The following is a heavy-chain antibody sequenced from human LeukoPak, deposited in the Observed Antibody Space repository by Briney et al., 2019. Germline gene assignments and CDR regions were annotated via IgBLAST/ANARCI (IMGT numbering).Heavy chain of an antibody. CDR3: ARSTPDYGDYPFDY. D-gene: IGHD4-17*01. J-gene: IGHJ4*02. CDR1: GGSFSGYY. V-gene: IGHV4-34*01. Sequence: SETLSLTCAVYGGSFSGYYCSWIRQPPGKGLEWIGEINHSGSTNYNPSLKSRVTISVDTSKNQFSLKLSSVTAADTAVYYCARSTPDYGDYPFDYWGQETLVTVSS. CDR2: INHSGST.